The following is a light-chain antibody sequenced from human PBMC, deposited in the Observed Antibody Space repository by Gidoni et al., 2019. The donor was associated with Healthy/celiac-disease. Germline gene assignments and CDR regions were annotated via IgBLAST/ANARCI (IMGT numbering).Light chain of an antibody. Sequence: QSVLTQPPSVSGAPVQRVTISCTGSRSNIGAGYDVHWYQQLPGTAPKLLIYGNSNRPSGVPDRFSGSKSGTSASLAITGLQAEDEADYYCQSYDSSLSAVVFGGGTKRTVL. CDR2: GNS. V-gene: IGLV1-40*01. CDR3: QSYDSSLSAVV. J-gene: IGLJ2*01. CDR1: RSNIGAGYD.